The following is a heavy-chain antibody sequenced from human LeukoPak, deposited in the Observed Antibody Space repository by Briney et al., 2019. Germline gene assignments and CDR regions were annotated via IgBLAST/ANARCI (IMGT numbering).Heavy chain of an antibody. CDR1: GFTLTRYW. CDR3: ARVGAAGFDY. V-gene: IGHV3-7*03. D-gene: IGHD6-13*01. CDR2: INEDGSEK. J-gene: IGHJ4*02. Sequence: GGSLRLPCAASGFTLTRYWMSWVRQAPGKGPEWVANINEDGSEKYYLDSVRGRFTFSRDNARSSLYLQMNSLRVEDAAVYFCARVGAAGFDYWGQGALVTVSS.